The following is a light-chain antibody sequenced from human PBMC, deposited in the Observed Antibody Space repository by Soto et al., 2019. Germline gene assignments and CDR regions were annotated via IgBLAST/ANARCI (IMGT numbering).Light chain of an antibody. V-gene: IGKV3-11*01. Sequence: EVVLTQSPVTLSLSPGERATLSCRASQSFRGLLAWYQQKPGQAPRLLIYDASNRATGIPPRFSGSGSGTDVTLTISSLEPEDSAVYYCQQRHMWPITFGQGTRLEIK. J-gene: IGKJ5*01. CDR3: QQRHMWPIT. CDR2: DAS. CDR1: QSFRGL.